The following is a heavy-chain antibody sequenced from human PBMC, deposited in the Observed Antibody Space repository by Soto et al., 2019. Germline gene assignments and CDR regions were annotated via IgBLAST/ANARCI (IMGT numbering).Heavy chain of an antibody. CDR1: GFTFSSYA. Sequence: GGSLRLSCAASGFTFSSYAMSWVRQAPGKGLEWVSAISGSGGSTYYADSVKGRFTISRDNSKNTLYLQMNSLRAEDTAVYYCAKDRKWRQLWLQGDYWGQGTLVTVSS. D-gene: IGHD5-18*01. V-gene: IGHV3-23*01. CDR2: ISGSGGST. CDR3: AKDRKWRQLWLQGDY. J-gene: IGHJ4*02.